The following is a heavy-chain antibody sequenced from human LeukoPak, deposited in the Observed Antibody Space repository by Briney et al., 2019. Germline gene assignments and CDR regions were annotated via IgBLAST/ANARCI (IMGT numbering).Heavy chain of an antibody. CDR3: ARGVGY. CDR1: GFTFSGYS. D-gene: IGHD3-10*01. CDR2: IYSGGST. V-gene: IGHV3-66*01. J-gene: IGHJ4*02. Sequence: GGSLRLSCAASGFTFSGYSMSWVRQAPGKGLEWVSVIYSGGSTYYADSVKGRFTISRDNSKNTLYLQMNSLRAEDTAVYYCARGVGYWGQGTLVTVSS.